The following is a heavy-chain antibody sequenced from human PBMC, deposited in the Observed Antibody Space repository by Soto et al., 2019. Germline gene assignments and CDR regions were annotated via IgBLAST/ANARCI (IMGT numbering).Heavy chain of an antibody. CDR2: ISSSSSYT. V-gene: IGHV3-11*05. J-gene: IGHJ4*02. D-gene: IGHD6-19*01. CDR3: ARDKNQWLTKTPFDY. CDR1: GFTFSDYY. Sequence: GGSLRLSCAASGFTFSDYYMSWIRQAPGKGLEWVSYISSSSSYTNYADSVKGRFTISRDNAKNSLYLQMNSLRAEDTAVYYCARDKNQWLTKTPFDYWGQGTLVTVSS.